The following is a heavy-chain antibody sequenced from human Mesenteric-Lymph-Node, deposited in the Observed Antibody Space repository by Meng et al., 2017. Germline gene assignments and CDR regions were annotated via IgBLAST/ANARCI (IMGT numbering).Heavy chain of an antibody. D-gene: IGHD2-21*02. Sequence: ESLKISCAASGFTFSTYWMVWVRQAPGKGLEWVANIKPDGSEGYYGGSVKGRFTISRDNAENSLYLQMNSLKVEDTAVYYCARGFVVVTAKSITDYWGQGTLVTVSS. CDR2: IKPDGSEG. J-gene: IGHJ4*02. CDR3: ARGFVVVTAKSITDY. V-gene: IGHV3-7*01. CDR1: GFTFSTYW.